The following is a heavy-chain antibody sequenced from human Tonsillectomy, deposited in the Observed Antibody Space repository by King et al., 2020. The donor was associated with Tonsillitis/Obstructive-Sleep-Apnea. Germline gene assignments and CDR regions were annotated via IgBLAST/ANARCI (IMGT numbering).Heavy chain of an antibody. CDR3: SRGASSSEVSCYEF. D-gene: IGHD5-12*01. V-gene: IGHV4-39*01. CDR1: GGSISSSSFY. CDR2: IYYTGST. J-gene: IGHJ4*02. Sequence: LQLQESGPGLVKPSETLSLTCTVSGGSISSSSFYWDWFRQPPGKGLEWIGHIYYTGSTYYNPSLSSRVTISVDPSKNQFSLKLSSVTAADTAVYYCSRGASSSEVSCYEFWGQGTLFPVSS.